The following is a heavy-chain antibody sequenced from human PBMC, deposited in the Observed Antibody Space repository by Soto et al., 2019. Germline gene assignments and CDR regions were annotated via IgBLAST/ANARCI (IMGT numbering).Heavy chain of an antibody. V-gene: IGHV3-43*01. CDR2: ISWDGGST. CDR1: GFTFDDYT. J-gene: IGHJ6*02. Sequence: GGSLRLSCAASGFTFDDYTMHWVRQAPGKGLEWVSLISWDGGSTYYAESVKGRFTISRDNSKNSLYLQMNSLRTEDTALYYCAKDMSKQWLVGSGMDVWGQGTTVTVSS. D-gene: IGHD6-19*01. CDR3: AKDMSKQWLVGSGMDV.